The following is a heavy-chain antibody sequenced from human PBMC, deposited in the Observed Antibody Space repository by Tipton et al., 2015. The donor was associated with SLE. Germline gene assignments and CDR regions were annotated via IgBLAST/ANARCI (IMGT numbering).Heavy chain of an antibody. V-gene: IGHV4-61*02. CDR3: ARDSAVTWAFEI. D-gene: IGHD2/OR15-2a*01. Sequence: TLSLTCTVPGDSISSGHYYWSWVRQPAGKGLQWMGRMYSSGSTNYNPSLKSRVTMSRDMSKNQLSLKLTSVTAADTAVYYCARDSAVTWAFEIWGQGTMVTVSS. CDR2: MYSSGST. J-gene: IGHJ3*02. CDR1: GDSISSGHYY.